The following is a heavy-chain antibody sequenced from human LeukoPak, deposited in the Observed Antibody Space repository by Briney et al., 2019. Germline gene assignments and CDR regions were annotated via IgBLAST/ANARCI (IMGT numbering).Heavy chain of an antibody. CDR1: GFTLSGSA. CDR3: AKDSARQYYYDSSGYYSFYY. CDR2: IRSKANNYAT. V-gene: IGHV3-73*01. Sequence: GGSLKLSCGASGFTLSGSAMHWVPQASGKGREEVGRIRSKANNYATAYAASVKGRFTISRDDSKNTAYLQMNSLKTEDTAVYYCAKDSARQYYYDSSGYYSFYYWGQVTLVTV. J-gene: IGHJ4*02. D-gene: IGHD3-22*01.